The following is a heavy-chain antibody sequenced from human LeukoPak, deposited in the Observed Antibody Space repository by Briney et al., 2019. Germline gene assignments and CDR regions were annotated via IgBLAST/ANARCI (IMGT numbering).Heavy chain of an antibody. D-gene: IGHD1-20*01. CDR2: IDPSGGST. Sequence: ASVKVSCKASGYTFISYYMHWVRQAPGQGLEWMGVIDPSGGSTAYAQQFQGRVTMTRDTSTSTVYMELSSLRSEDTAVYYCARHSLIGTTPFDYWGQGTLVTVSS. V-gene: IGHV1-46*01. J-gene: IGHJ4*02. CDR3: ARHSLIGTTPFDY. CDR1: GYTFISYY.